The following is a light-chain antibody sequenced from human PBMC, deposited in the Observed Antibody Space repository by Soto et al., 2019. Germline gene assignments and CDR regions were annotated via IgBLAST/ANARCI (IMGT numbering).Light chain of an antibody. J-gene: IGLJ2*01. CDR2: EGS. Sequence: QAVVTQPASVSGSPGQSITISCTGTSSDVGTYNLVSWYQQRPGKAPKLIIYEGSKRPSGVSNRFSGSKSGNTASLTISGLQAEDEADYHCCSYASSNTLLFGGGTKVT. CDR3: CSYASSNTLL. CDR1: SSDVGTYNL. V-gene: IGLV2-23*01.